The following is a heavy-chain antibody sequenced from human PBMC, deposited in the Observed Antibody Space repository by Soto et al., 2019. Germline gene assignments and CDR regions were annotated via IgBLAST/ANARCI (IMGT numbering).Heavy chain of an antibody. J-gene: IGHJ6*02. CDR3: ASSPVTGIYYAMDV. CDR1: GGSISSGGYY. V-gene: IGHV4-31*03. CDR2: IYYTGST. D-gene: IGHD6-19*01. Sequence: SETLSLTCTVSGGSISSGGYYWSWIRQHPGKGLEWIGNIYYTGSTHYDPSLKSRITISLDTSKNQISLKLSSVTAADTAVYYCASSPVTGIYYAMDVWGQGTTVTVSS.